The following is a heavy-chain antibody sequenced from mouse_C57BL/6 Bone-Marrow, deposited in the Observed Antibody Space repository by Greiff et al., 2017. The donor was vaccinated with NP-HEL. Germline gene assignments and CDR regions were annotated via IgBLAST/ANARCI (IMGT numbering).Heavy chain of an antibody. CDR3: TTKTYLDY. J-gene: IGHJ2*01. CDR1: GFNIKDDY. V-gene: IGHV14-4*01. Sequence: VQLQQSGAELVRPGASVKLSCTASGFNIKDDYMHWVKQRPEQGLEWIGWIDPENGDTEYASKFQGKATITADTSSNTAYLQLSSLTSEDTAVYYCTTKTYLDYWGQGTTLTVSS. CDR2: IDPENGDT.